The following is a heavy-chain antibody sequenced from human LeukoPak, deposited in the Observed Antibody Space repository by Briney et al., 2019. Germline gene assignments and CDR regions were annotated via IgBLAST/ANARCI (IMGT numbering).Heavy chain of an antibody. D-gene: IGHD1-1*01. CDR1: GGSISSSSYY. J-gene: IGHJ4*02. Sequence: SETLSLTCTVSGGSISSSSYYWGWIRQPPGKGPEWIGSIYYSGSTYYNPSLKSRVTISVDTSKNQFSLKVNSVTAADTAVYYCARSNWNDVFWGQGTLVTVSS. V-gene: IGHV4-39*01. CDR2: IYYSGST. CDR3: ARSNWNDVF.